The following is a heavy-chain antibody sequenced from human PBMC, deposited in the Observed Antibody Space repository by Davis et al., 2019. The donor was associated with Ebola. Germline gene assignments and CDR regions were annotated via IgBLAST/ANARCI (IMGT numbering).Heavy chain of an antibody. J-gene: IGHJ4*02. CDR1: GFTFSSSA. V-gene: IGHV3-30-3*01. Sequence: GESLKISCAASGFTFSSSAMHWVRQAPGKGLEWVAVISYDGSHKYYADSVKGRFTISRDNSKNTLYLQMNSLRAEDTALYYCARDIRTGITGKGELDYFDYWGQGSLVTVSS. D-gene: IGHD1-20*01. CDR2: ISYDGSHK. CDR3: ARDIRTGITGKGELDYFDY.